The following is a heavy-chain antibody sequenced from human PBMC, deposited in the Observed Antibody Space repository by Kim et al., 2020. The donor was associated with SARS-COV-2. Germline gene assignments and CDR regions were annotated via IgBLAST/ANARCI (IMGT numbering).Heavy chain of an antibody. Sequence: SVKVSCKASGGTFSSYAISWVRQAPGQGLEWMGGIIPIFGTANYAQKFQGRVTITADESTSTAYMELSSLRSEDTAVYYCASGIGYCSSTSCYVSRGMDVWGQGTTVTVSS. CDR3: ASGIGYCSSTSCYVSRGMDV. V-gene: IGHV1-69*13. CDR2: IIPIFGTA. CDR1: GGTFSSYA. J-gene: IGHJ6*02. D-gene: IGHD2-2*01.